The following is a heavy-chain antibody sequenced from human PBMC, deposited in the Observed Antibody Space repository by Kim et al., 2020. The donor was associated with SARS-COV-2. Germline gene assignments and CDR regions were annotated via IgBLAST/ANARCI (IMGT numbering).Heavy chain of an antibody. CDR1: GYTFTAYH. CDR2: INPNRGDT. Sequence: ASVKVSCKASGYTFTAYHIHWVRQAPGQGLEWVGRINPNRGDTKYAQNFQGRVTIARDTSISTAYMELSRLRSDDTAVYYCARRMTIASDFDFWGQGTLVTVSS. J-gene: IGHJ4*02. D-gene: IGHD6-13*01. CDR3: ARRMTIASDFDF. V-gene: IGHV1-2*06.